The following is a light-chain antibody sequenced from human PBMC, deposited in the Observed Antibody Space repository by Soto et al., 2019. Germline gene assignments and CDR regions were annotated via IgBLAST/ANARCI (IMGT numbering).Light chain of an antibody. CDR2: EVI. CDR3: TSYSVSNTYV. J-gene: IGLJ1*01. CDR1: SSDVGDYNY. V-gene: IGLV2-8*01. Sequence: QSVLTQPLSASGSPGQSVTISCTGTSSDVGDYNYVSWYQQHPGKAPKLMIYEVIKRPSGVPDRFSGSKSGNTASLTVSWLQAEDEADYYCTSYSVSNTYVFGTGTKVTV.